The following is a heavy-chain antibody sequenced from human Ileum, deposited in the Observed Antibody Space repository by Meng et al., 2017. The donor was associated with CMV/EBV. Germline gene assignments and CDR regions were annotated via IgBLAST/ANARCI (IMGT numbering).Heavy chain of an antibody. V-gene: IGHV4-4*07. CDR1: GDYIKRYF. CDR2: INTSGKT. CDR3: ARDFIRDDTGSWFDP. J-gene: IGHJ5*02. Sequence: GPLQESGPGVVTASETLSLVCAVCGDYIKRYFWSWIRQPAGKGLEWIGRINTSGKTTYSPSHESRVTMSLDTSKNQFSLRLTSVSAADTALYYCARDFIRDDTGSWFDPWGQGTLVTVSS. D-gene: IGHD3-9*01.